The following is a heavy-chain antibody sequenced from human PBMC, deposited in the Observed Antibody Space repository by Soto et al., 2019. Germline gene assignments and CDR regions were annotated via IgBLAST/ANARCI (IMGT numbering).Heavy chain of an antibody. CDR1: GFTFSSYS. D-gene: IGHD3-22*01. J-gene: IGHJ6*02. Sequence: EVQLVESGGGLVKPGGSLRLSCAASGFTFSSYSMNWVRQAPGKGLEWVSSISSSSSYIYYADSVKGRFTISRDNAKNSLYLQMNSLRAEDTAVYYCAREAYDSSGYYNLDYYYYGMDVWGQGTTVTVSS. CDR2: ISSSSSYI. CDR3: AREAYDSSGYYNLDYYYYGMDV. V-gene: IGHV3-21*01.